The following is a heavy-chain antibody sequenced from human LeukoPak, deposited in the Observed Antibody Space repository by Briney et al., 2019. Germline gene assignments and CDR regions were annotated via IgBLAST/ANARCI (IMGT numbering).Heavy chain of an antibody. V-gene: IGHV4-4*02. CDR3: ATLGEYYDSSGYYYN. J-gene: IGHJ4*02. D-gene: IGHD3-22*01. CDR2: INHSGST. Sequence: SETLSLTCAVSGDSISTNHWWSWVRQPPGKGLEWIGEINHSGSTYYNPSLKSRVTISVDSSKNQFSLKLTSVTAADTAVYYCATLGEYYDSSGYYYNWGQGTLVTVSS. CDR1: GDSISTNHW.